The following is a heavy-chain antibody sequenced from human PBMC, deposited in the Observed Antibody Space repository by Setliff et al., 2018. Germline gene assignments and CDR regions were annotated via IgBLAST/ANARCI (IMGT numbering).Heavy chain of an antibody. D-gene: IGHD4-4*01. CDR3: ARGTMTTVTT. J-gene: IGHJ6*02. CDR2: IYTSGST. Sequence: CTVSGGSISSGSYYWSWIRQPAGKGLEWIGHIYTSGSTYYNPSLKSRVTISVDTSKNQFSLKLSSVTAADTAVYYCARGTMTTVTTWGQGTTVTVSS. V-gene: IGHV4-61*09. CDR1: GGSISSGSYY.